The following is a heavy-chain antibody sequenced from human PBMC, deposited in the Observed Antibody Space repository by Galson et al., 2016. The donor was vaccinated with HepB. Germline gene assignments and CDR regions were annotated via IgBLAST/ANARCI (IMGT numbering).Heavy chain of an antibody. CDR2: ISYDGINK. D-gene: IGHD4-17*01. J-gene: IGHJ6*02. CDR1: GFTFSSYA. V-gene: IGHV3-30-3*02. Sequence: SLRLSCAASGFTFSSYALHWVRQAPGKGLECMAVISYDGINKYYADSVKGRFTISRDNSKNTLYLQMNSLRADDTAVYYCAKSAGRAVTTLDYYYGMDVWGQGTTVTVSS. CDR3: AKSAGRAVTTLDYYYGMDV.